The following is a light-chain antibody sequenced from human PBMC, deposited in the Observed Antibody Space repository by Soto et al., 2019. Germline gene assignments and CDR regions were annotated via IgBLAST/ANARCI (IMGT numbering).Light chain of an antibody. CDR1: QSVTGTN. CDR3: HQYADSRT. CDR2: DAV. V-gene: IGKV3-20*01. J-gene: IGKJ2*02. Sequence: EIVLTQSPGTLSLSPGEGATLSCRASQSVTGTNLAWYQQRAGQAPRLLIYDAVRRATGIPDRFSGSGSGTDFTLTISRLEPEDFAVYYCHQYADSRTFGQGTKLEIK.